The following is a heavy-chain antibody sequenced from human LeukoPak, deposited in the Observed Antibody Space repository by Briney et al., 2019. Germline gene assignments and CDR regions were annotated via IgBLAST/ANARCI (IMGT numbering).Heavy chain of an antibody. CDR2: ISWNSGSI. V-gene: IGHV3-9*01. J-gene: IGHJ4*02. CDR3: AKDRFSSGWSPFDC. CDR1: GFTFDDYA. D-gene: IGHD6-19*01. Sequence: GRSLRLSCAASGFTFDDYAMHWVRQAPGKGLEWVSGISWNSGSIGYADSVKGRFTISRDNAKNSLYLQMNSLRAEDTALYYCAKDRFSSGWSPFDCWGQGTLVTVSS.